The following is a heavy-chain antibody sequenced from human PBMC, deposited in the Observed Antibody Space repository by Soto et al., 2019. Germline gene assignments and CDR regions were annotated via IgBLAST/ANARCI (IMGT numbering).Heavy chain of an antibody. V-gene: IGHV3-48*02. D-gene: IGHD3-9*01. J-gene: IGHJ6*02. Sequence: GGSLRLSCAASGFTFSSYSMNWVRQAPGKGLEWVSYISSSSSTIYYADSVKGGFTISRDNAKNSLYLEMNSLRDEDTAEYYCARNYDILTCSLANYELYYYYYGMDVWGQGTMVTVSS. CDR2: ISSSSSTI. CDR3: ARNYDILTCSLANYELYYYYYGMDV. CDR1: GFTFSSYS.